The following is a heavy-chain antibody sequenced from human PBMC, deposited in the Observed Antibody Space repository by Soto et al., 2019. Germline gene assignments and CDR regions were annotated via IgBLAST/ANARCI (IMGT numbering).Heavy chain of an antibody. V-gene: IGHV1-2*02. CDR2: IDPKSGDT. J-gene: IGHJ5*02. CDR1: EYSFTGHY. D-gene: IGHD3-22*01. CDR3: ARDYDKSGYDYFDP. Sequence: AASVKVSCKASEYSFTGHYLHWVRQAPGQGLEWMGWIDPKSGDTNYAQKFQDRVTMTRDTSISTAYMDLSRLRSDDTAVYYCARDYDKSGYDYFDPWGQGTLVTVSS.